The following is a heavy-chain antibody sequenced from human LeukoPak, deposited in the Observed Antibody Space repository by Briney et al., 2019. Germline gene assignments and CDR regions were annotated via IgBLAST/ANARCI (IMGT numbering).Heavy chain of an antibody. CDR3: TRDRLRGYYYYMDV. CDR1: GFTFSDYA. Sequence: PGGSLRLSCTASGFTFSDYAMSWFRQAPGKGLEWVGFIRSKAYGGTKEYAASVKGRFTISRDDSKSIAYLQMNSLKTEDTAVYYCTRDRLRGYYYYMDVWGKGTTVTVSS. CDR2: IRSKAYGGTK. J-gene: IGHJ6*03. D-gene: IGHD3-10*01. V-gene: IGHV3-49*03.